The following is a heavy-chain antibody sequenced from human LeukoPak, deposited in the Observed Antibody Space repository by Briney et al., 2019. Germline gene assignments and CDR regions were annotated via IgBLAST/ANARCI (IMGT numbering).Heavy chain of an antibody. CDR1: GGSISSYY. Sequence: PSETLSLTCTVSGGSISSYYWSWIRQPPGKGLEWIGYIYYSGSTNYNPSLKSRVTISVDTSKNQFSLKLSSVTAADTAVYYCARHGSGLLWFGENNWFDPWGQGTLVTVSS. CDR2: IYYSGST. CDR3: ARHGSGLLWFGENNWFDP. J-gene: IGHJ5*02. D-gene: IGHD3-10*01. V-gene: IGHV4-59*08.